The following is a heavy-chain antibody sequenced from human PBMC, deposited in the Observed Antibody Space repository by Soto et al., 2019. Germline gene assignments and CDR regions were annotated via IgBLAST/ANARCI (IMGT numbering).Heavy chain of an antibody. D-gene: IGHD2-15*01. V-gene: IGHV1-8*01. CDR2: MNPNSGNT. Sequence: QVQLVQSGAEVKRSGASVRISCKASGYTFNRHDINWVRQATGQGPEWIGWMNPNSGNTGSAQKFQRRANMTRDSSITTAYMDRSSLTSEDTAIYYCAREGLYVSIQDNTSDFWGQGTMVSVSS. CDR1: GYTFNRHD. CDR3: AREGLYVSIQDNTSDF. J-gene: IGHJ3*01.